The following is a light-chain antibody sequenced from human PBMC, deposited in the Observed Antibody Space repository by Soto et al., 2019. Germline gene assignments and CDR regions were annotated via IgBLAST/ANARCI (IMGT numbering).Light chain of an antibody. CDR1: ASVIHDFNS. V-gene: IGLV2-14*01. J-gene: IGLJ1*01. CDR2: DVN. CDR3: TSYAAKNTLV. Sequence: QSALTQAACVSGSPGEAITISCSGPASVIHDFNSIAWYRHHPGRAPRLIVYDVNKRPSGISARCSGSKSGLAASLTISGRQGEDEADYFCTSYAAKNTLVFGTGTKVTVL.